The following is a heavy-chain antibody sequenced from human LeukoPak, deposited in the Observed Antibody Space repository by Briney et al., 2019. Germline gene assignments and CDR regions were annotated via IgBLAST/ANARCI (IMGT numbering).Heavy chain of an antibody. CDR1: GDSISSSNCY. V-gene: IGHV4-39*07. CDR2: IYFSGGT. Sequence: SETLSLTCTVSGDSISSSNCYWGWIRQPPGKGLEWIGSIYFSGGTYYNASLKSRVTISVDTSKNQFSLKLSSVTAADTAVYYCARGGPKTDWFDPWGQGTLVTVSS. CDR3: ARGGPKTDWFDP. J-gene: IGHJ5*02.